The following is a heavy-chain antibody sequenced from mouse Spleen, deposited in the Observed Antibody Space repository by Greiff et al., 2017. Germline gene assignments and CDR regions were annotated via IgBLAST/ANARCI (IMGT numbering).Heavy chain of an antibody. J-gene: IGHJ3*01. CDR2: IDPSDSET. CDR1: GYTFTSYW. CDR3: ARGGYGNPWFAY. D-gene: IGHD2-10*02. V-gene: IGHV1-52*01. Sequence: QVQLQQSGAELVRPGSSVKLSCKASGYTFTSYWMHWVKQRPIQGLEWIGNIDPSDSETHYNQKFKDKATLTVDKSSSTAYMQLSSLTSEDSAVYYCARGGYGNPWFAYWGQGTLVTVSA.